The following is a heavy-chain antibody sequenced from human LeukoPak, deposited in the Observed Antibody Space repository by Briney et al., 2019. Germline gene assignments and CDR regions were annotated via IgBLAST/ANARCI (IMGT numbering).Heavy chain of an antibody. V-gene: IGHV1-69*06. Sequence: SVKVSCKASGGTFSSYAISWVRQAPGQGLEWMGGIIPIFGTANYAQKFQGRVTMTEDTSTDTAYMELSSLRSEDTAVYYCATSNSITMIETFDYWGQGTLVTVSS. D-gene: IGHD3-22*01. CDR2: IIPIFGTA. J-gene: IGHJ4*02. CDR1: GGTFSSYA. CDR3: ATSNSITMIETFDY.